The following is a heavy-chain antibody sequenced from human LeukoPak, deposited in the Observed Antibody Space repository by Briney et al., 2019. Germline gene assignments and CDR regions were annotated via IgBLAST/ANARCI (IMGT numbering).Heavy chain of an antibody. CDR3: AGGNTPLDY. V-gene: IGHV3-30-3*01. J-gene: IGHJ4*02. Sequence: PGGSLRLSCAASGFTFSSYAMHWVRQAPGKGLEWVAVISYDGSNKYYADSVKGRFTISRDNSKNTLYLQMNSLRAEDTAVYYCAGGNTPLDYWGQGTLVTVSS. CDR1: GFTFSSYA. CDR2: ISYDGSNK. D-gene: IGHD4-23*01.